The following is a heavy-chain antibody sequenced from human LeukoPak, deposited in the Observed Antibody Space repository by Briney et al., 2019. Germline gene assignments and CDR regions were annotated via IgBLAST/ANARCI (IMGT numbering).Heavy chain of an antibody. CDR3: ARLRYSSGWLNEYYFDY. CDR2: IIAIFGTA. CDR1: GGTFSSYV. D-gene: IGHD6-19*01. J-gene: IGHJ4*02. V-gene: IGHV1-69*01. Sequence: ASVKVSCKASGGTFSSYVISWVRQAPGQGLEWMGGIIAIFGTANYAQKFHGRVTITADESTSTAYLELSSLRSEDTAMYYCARLRYSSGWLNEYYFDYWGQGTLVPVSS.